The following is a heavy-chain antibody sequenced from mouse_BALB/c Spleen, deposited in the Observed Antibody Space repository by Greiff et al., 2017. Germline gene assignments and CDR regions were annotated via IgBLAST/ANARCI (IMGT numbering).Heavy chain of an antibody. V-gene: IGHV1-80*01. CDR2: IYPGDGDT. D-gene: IGHD2-4*01. J-gene: IGHJ4*01. Sequence: QVQLQQSGAELVRPGSSVKISCKASGYAFSSYWMNWVKQRPGQGLEWIGQIYPGDGDTNYNEKFKGKATLTADKSSSTAYMQLSSLTSEDSAVYFCARMITTAPYAMDYWGQGTSVTVSS. CDR3: ARMITTAPYAMDY. CDR1: GYAFSSYW.